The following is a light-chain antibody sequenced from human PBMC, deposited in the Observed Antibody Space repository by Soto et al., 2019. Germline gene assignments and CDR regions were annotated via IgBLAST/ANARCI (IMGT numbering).Light chain of an antibody. V-gene: IGLV4-60*02. J-gene: IGLJ3*02. CDR3: ETWDSNTHTV. CDR1: SGHSSYI. Sequence: QPVLTQSSSASASLGSSVKLTCTLSSGHSSYIIAWHQQQPGKAPRYLMKLEGSGSYNKGSGVPDRFSGSSSGADRYLTISNLQFEDEADYYCETWDSNTHTVFGGGTKPTVL. CDR2: LEGSGSY.